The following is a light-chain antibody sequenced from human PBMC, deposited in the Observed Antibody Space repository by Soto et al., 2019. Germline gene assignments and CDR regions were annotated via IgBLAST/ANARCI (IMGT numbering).Light chain of an antibody. CDR1: QSVSSN. CDR3: QQYNNWPPEVT. CDR2: GAS. Sequence: EIVMTQSPATLSVSPGERATLSCRASQSVSSNLAWYQQKLGQSPRLLIHGASTRATGIQARFSGSGSGTEFTLTISSLQSEDFAVYYCQQYNNWPPEVTFGPGTKVDIK. J-gene: IGKJ3*01. V-gene: IGKV3-15*01.